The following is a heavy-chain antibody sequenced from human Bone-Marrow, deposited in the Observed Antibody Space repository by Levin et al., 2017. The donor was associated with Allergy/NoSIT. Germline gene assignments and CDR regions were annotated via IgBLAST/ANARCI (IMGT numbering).Heavy chain of an antibody. D-gene: IGHD3-16*01. Sequence: PSQTLSLTCTVSGASITDYYWSWIRQPAGQGLEWIGRISGSGITRYNPSLQSRLSMSVDTSSSQCSLKLSSVTAAATAVYYCARGLGDAVDSNFFDSWGQGTLVTVSS. CDR1: GASITDYY. CDR3: ARGLGDAVDSNFFDS. CDR2: ISGSGIT. J-gene: IGHJ5*01. V-gene: IGHV4-4*07.